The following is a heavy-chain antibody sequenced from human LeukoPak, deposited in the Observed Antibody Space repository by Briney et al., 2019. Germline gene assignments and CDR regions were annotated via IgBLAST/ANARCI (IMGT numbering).Heavy chain of an antibody. D-gene: IGHD2-15*01. CDR2: IHYSGST. V-gene: IGHV4-59*12. Sequence: SETLSLTCTVSGVSISSYYWSWIRQPPGKGLEWIGYIHYSGSTNYNPSLKSRVTISVDTSKNQFSLKLSSVTAADTAVYYCARETRSGGSLLRGNWFDPWGQGTLVSVSS. CDR3: ARETRSGGSLLRGNWFDP. J-gene: IGHJ5*02. CDR1: GVSISSYY.